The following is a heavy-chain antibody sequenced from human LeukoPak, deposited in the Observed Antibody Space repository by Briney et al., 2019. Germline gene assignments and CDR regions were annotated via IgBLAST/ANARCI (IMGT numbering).Heavy chain of an antibody. CDR2: INHSGST. V-gene: IGHV4-34*01. CDR3: ARFGYRYFDY. CDR1: GGSFSGYY. J-gene: IGHJ4*02. D-gene: IGHD3-10*01. Sequence: SETLSLTCAVYGGSFSGYYWSWIRQPPGKGLEWIGEINHSGSTNYNPSLKSRVTISVDTSKNQFSLKLSSVTAADTAVYYCARFGYRYFDYWGQGILVTVSS.